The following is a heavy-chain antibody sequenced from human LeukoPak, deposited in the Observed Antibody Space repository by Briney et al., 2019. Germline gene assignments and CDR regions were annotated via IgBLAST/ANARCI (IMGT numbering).Heavy chain of an antibody. CDR3: ASEVSVYSYYIASDY. Sequence: GGSVRLSCAASGFTFSSYSMNWLRQAPGKGLEWVSYISSSSSTIYYADSVKGRFTISRDNAKNSLYLQMNSLRAEDTAVYYCASEVSVYSYYIASDYCGQGTLVTVSS. V-gene: IGHV3-48*01. CDR2: ISSSSSTI. D-gene: IGHD5-18*01. J-gene: IGHJ4*02. CDR1: GFTFSSYS.